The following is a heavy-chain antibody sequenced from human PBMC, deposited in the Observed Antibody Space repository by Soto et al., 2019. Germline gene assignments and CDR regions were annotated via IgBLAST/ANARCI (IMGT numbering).Heavy chain of an antibody. D-gene: IGHD6-6*01. CDR3: AKAEQYRTSSPFDY. J-gene: IGHJ4*02. CDR1: GYTFTNYN. Sequence: QVQLVQSGAEVKKPGASVKVSCKTSGYTFTNYNINWVRQATGQGLEWMGWMNPNSGNTGYAQKFQGRVTMTRNTSITKAYMEYSSLRSGETAVYYCAKAEQYRTSSPFDYWGQGTLVTVSS. CDR2: MNPNSGNT. V-gene: IGHV1-8*01.